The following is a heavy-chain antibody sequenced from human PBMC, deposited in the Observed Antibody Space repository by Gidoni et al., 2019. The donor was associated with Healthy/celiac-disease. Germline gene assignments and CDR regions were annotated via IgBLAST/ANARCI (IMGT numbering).Heavy chain of an antibody. D-gene: IGHD4-17*01. CDR2: ISRSSSYI. V-gene: IGHV3-21*01. Sequence: EVQLVESGGGVVKQGGALRLTWEASGFTFRSYSRNWVRQAPGKGLELVSSISRSSSYISYADSVKGRFTISRDNAKNSLYLQMNSLSAEDTAVYYCARGAGALDYWGQGTLVTVSS. CDR1: GFTFRSYS. J-gene: IGHJ4*02. CDR3: ARGAGALDY.